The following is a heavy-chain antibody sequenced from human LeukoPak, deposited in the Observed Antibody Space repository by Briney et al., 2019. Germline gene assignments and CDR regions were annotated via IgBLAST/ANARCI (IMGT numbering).Heavy chain of an antibody. CDR3: ARVDSSAPNTFDY. Sequence: ASVKVSCKASGYTFTGYYMHWVRQAPGQWLEWMGWINPNSGGTNYAQKFQGRVTMTRDTSIRTAYMELSRLRSDDTAVYYCARVDSSAPNTFDYWGQGTLVTVSS. CDR1: GYTFTGYY. V-gene: IGHV1-2*02. J-gene: IGHJ4*02. CDR2: INPNSGGT. D-gene: IGHD3-22*01.